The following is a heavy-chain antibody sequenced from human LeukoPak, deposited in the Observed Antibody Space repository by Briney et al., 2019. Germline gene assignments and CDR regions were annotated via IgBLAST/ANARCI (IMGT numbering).Heavy chain of an antibody. J-gene: IGHJ4*02. Sequence: SQTLSLTCTVSGGSISSGGYYWSWIRQHPGKGLEWIGYIYYSGSTYYNPSLKSRVTISVDTSKNQFSLKLSSVTAADTAVYYCARCNRGGRTHYYFDYWGQGTLVTVSS. CDR2: IYYSGST. CDR1: GGSISSGGYY. D-gene: IGHD1-14*01. CDR3: ARCNRGGRTHYYFDY. V-gene: IGHV4-31*03.